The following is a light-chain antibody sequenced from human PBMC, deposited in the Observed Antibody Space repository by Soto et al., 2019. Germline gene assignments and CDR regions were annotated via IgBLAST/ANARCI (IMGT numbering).Light chain of an antibody. Sequence: QSALTQPPSASGSPGQSVTISCTGTSSDVGGYNYVSWYQQHPGKAPELMIYEVSKRPSGVPDRFSGSKSGNTASLTVSGLQAEDEADYYCSSYAGSNNFGVVFGGGTKVTVL. V-gene: IGLV2-8*01. CDR1: SSDVGGYNY. J-gene: IGLJ2*01. CDR2: EVS. CDR3: SSYAGSNNFGVV.